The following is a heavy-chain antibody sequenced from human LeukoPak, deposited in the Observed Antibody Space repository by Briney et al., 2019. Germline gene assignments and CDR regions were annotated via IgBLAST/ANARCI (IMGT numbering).Heavy chain of an antibody. D-gene: IGHD6-13*01. CDR1: GGSISSYY. CDR2: IYYSGST. CDR3: ARGAPTIAAAGHNWFDP. J-gene: IGHJ5*02. V-gene: IGHV4-59*01. Sequence: SETLSLTCTVSGGSISSYYWSWIRQPPGKGLEWIGYIYYSGSTNYNPSLKSRVTISVDTSKNQFSLKLCSVTAADTAVYYCARGAPTIAAAGHNWFDPWGQGTLVTVSS.